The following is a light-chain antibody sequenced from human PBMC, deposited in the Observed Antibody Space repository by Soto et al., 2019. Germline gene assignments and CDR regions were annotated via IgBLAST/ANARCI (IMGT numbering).Light chain of an antibody. Sequence: QSVLTQPRSVSGSPGQSVTISCTGTSSDVGGYNYVSWYQQHPGKAPKLMIYDVTKRPSGVPDRFSGSKSGNTASLTISGLQAEDEADYSCCSYAGNYIWVFGGGT. CDR2: DVT. V-gene: IGLV2-11*01. J-gene: IGLJ2*01. CDR1: SSDVGGYNY. CDR3: CSYAGNYIWV.